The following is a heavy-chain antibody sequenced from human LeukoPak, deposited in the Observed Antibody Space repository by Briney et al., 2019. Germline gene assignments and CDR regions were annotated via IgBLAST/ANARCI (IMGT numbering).Heavy chain of an antibody. D-gene: IGHD5-18*01. CDR2: MLGTVTT. Sequence: SETLSLTCAVSGASMNTHYWSWIRQPTGKGLEWIGYMLGTVTTKDNPSLKSRFTLSADTSRNQFSLRLTSVTAADTAVYYCATIKRGNIFGYFDFWGQGIPVTVSS. CDR3: ATIKRGNIFGYFDF. J-gene: IGHJ4*02. V-gene: IGHV4-4*09. CDR1: GASMNTHY.